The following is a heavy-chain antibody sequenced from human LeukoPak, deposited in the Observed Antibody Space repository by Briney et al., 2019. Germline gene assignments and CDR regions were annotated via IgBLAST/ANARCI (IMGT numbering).Heavy chain of an antibody. J-gene: IGHJ4*02. CDR1: GFTFSSYA. CDR2: ISGSGGST. V-gene: IGHV3-23*01. Sequence: GGSLRLSCAASGFTFSSYAMSWVRQAPGKGLEWVSAISGSGGSTYYADSVKGRFTISRDNSKNTLYLQMNSLRAEDTAVYYCATDRRQQLVRGLAYWGQGTLVTVSS. CDR3: ATDRRQQLVRGLAY. D-gene: IGHD6-13*01.